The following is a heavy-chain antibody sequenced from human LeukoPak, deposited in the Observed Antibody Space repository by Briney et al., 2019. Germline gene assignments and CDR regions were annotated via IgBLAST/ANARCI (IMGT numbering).Heavy chain of an antibody. V-gene: IGHV1-69*01. J-gene: IGHJ6*02. CDR3: ARCGGGSCYYYYYGMDV. D-gene: IGHD2-15*01. CDR1: GGTFSSYA. Sequence: GASVKVSCKASGGTFSSYAISWVRQAPGQGLEWMGGIIPIFGTANYAQKFQGRVTITADESTSTAYMELSSLRSEDTAVYYCARCGGGSCYYYYYGMDVWGQGTTVTVSS. CDR2: IIPIFGTA.